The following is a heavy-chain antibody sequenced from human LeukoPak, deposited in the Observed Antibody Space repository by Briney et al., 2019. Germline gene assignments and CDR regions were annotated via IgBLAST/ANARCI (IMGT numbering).Heavy chain of an antibody. Sequence: GGSLRLSCAASGFIFSSYGMHWVRQAPGKGLEWVAVIWYDGSNKYYTDSVRGRFTISRDNSKNTLYLQMNSLRAEDTAVYYCARELDSSGWYGYYYYGMDVWGQGTTVTASS. CDR2: IWYDGSNK. CDR1: GFIFSSYG. D-gene: IGHD6-19*01. V-gene: IGHV3-33*01. J-gene: IGHJ6*02. CDR3: ARELDSSGWYGYYYYGMDV.